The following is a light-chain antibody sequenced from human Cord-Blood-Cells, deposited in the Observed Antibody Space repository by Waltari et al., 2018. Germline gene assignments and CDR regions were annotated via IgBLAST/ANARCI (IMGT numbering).Light chain of an antibody. J-gene: IGLJ1*01. V-gene: IGLV2-23*01. CDR2: ERS. CDR3: CSYAGSSTYV. CDR1: SSDVGSYNL. Sequence: QSALTQPASVSGSPGQSITIHCTGTSSDVGSYNLVPWYQQHPGQAPKLMIYERSKRPSGVSNRFSDSKSGNTASLTISGLQAEDEADYYCCSYAGSSTYVFGTGTKVTVL.